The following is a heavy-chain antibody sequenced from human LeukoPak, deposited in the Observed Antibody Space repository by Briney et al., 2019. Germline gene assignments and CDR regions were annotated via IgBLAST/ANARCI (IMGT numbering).Heavy chain of an antibody. CDR1: GFTFSSYA. CDR2: ISYDGSNK. J-gene: IGHJ6*02. D-gene: IGHD3-10*01. CDR3: ARDPLITMVRGVKGMDV. V-gene: IGHV3-30-3*01. Sequence: PGRSLRLSCAASGFTFSSYAMHWVRQAPGKGLEWVAVISYDGSNKYYADSVKGRFTISRDNSKNTLYLQMNSLRAEDTAAYYCARDPLITMVRGVKGMDVWGQGTTVTVSS.